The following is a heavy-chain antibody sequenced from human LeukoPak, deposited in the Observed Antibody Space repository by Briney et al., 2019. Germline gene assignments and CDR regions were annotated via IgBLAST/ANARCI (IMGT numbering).Heavy chain of an antibody. CDR2: LSNDGKNK. CDR3: AREGHFDLLTGYSPVEYYYYYMDV. Sequence: GGSLRLSCAVSGFTLTNYAVHWVRQAPGKGLEWLAVLSNDGKNKYLADSVKGRFSVSRDTSKDTLYLQMDSLRAEDTAVYYCAREGHFDLLTGYSPVEYYYYYMDVWGKGTTVTVSS. D-gene: IGHD3-9*01. CDR1: GFTLTNYA. V-gene: IGHV3-30*04. J-gene: IGHJ6*03.